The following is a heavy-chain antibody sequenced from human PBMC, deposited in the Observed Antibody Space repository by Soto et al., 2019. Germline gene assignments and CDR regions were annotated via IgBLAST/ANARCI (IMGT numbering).Heavy chain of an antibody. J-gene: IGHJ3*02. CDR2: IYWDDDK. CDR1: GFSLSTSGEG. V-gene: IGHV2-5*02. CDR3: AYRGRADDAFDI. Sequence: ITSKDSGPTLVKPTQTLTQICTFTGFSLSTSGEGVGWIRQPPGKALEWLTLIYWDDDKRYSPSLKSRLTITKDTSKNQVVLTMTNMDPVDTATYYCAYRGRADDAFDIWGQGTVVTVSS.